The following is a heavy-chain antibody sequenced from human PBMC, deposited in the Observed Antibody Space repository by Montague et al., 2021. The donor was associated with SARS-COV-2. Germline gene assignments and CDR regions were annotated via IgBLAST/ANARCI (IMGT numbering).Heavy chain of an antibody. V-gene: IGHV4-39*01. CDR3: ARLPDLLLWFGEALDY. Sequence: SETLSLTCTVSGASISSSSYYWGWIRQPPGKGLEWIGSIYYSGSTYYNPCLKSRVTISVDTSKNQFSLKLSSVTAADTAVYYCARLPDLLLWFGEALDYWGQGTLVTVSS. CDR2: IYYSGST. J-gene: IGHJ4*02. D-gene: IGHD3-10*01. CDR1: GASISSSSYY.